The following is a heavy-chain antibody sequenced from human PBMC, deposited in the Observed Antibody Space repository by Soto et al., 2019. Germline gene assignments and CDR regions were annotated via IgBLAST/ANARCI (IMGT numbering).Heavy chain of an antibody. D-gene: IGHD2-21*01. Sequence: SETLSLTCTVSGASISGFHWSWIRQFPGKGLECLGYISYSGATNYNPSLKSRVTMSIDTSKNQFSLQLNSVTAADTAVYYCARAFAFYWYPCYLHYWGPGPSVAVS. J-gene: IGHJ4*02. CDR2: ISYSGAT. V-gene: IGHV4-59*08. CDR1: GASISGFH. CDR3: ARAFAFYWYPCYLHY.